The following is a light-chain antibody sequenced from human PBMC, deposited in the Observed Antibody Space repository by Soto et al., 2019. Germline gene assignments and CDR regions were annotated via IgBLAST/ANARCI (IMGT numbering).Light chain of an antibody. CDR2: GAS. CDR1: QIVDSK. Sequence: EIVMTQSPASLSVSPGEIATLSWSASQIVDSKLAWYQQKPGQAPRLLILGASTRATGIPARFSGSGSGTEFTLSISSLQSEDFAVYYCKQYKEWPPFTFGQGTRLEIK. CDR3: KQYKEWPPFT. V-gene: IGKV3-15*01. J-gene: IGKJ5*01.